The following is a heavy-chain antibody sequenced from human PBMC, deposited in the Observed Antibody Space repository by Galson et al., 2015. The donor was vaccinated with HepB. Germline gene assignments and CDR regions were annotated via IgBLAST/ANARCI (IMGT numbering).Heavy chain of an antibody. J-gene: IGHJ6*02. CDR3: ARGCSSTSCYA. CDR2: INRDSSII. CDR1: GFTFSSYG. D-gene: IGHD2-2*01. V-gene: IGHV3-48*02. Sequence: LRLSCAASGFTFSSYGMNWVRQAPGKGLEWVSYINRDSSIINYADSVKGRFTISRDNAKNSLYLQMNSLRDDDTAVYYCARGCSSTSCYAWGQGTTVTVSS.